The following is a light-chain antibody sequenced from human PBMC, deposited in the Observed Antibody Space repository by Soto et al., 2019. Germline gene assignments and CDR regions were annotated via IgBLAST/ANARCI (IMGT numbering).Light chain of an antibody. CDR3: QQSYSSLGFT. J-gene: IGKJ3*01. V-gene: IGKV1-39*01. CDR1: ESISNN. CDR2: AAS. Sequence: DIPMTQSPSSLSASVGDRVTITCRASESISNNLNSYQHKPGKAPKVLIYAASSLKSGVTTRFCGSRSGTDFILTSTSLQAEDFAYYYCQQSYSSLGFTFGPGTKVDLK.